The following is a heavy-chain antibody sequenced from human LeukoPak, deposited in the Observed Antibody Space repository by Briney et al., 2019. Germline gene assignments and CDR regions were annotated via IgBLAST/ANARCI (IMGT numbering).Heavy chain of an antibody. CDR1: GGSFSGYY. J-gene: IGHJ6*04. V-gene: IGHV4-34*01. Sequence: SETLSLTCAVYGGSFSGYYWSWIRQPPGKGLEWIGEINHSGSTNYNPSLKSRVTISVDASKNQFSLKLSSVTAADTAVYYCARASSSSRYFRHDLDVWGKGTTVTVSS. D-gene: IGHD6-13*01. CDR3: ARASSSSRYFRHDLDV. CDR2: INHSGST.